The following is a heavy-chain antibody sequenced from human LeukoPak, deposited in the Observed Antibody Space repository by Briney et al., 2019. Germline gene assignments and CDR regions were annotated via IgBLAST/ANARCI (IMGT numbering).Heavy chain of an antibody. V-gene: IGHV3-64*01. J-gene: IGHJ6*03. CDR1: GFTFSSYA. D-gene: IGHD3-10*01. CDR2: ISSNGGST. Sequence: PGGSLRLSCAASGFTFSSYAMHWVRQAPGKGLEYVSAISSNGGSTYYANSVKGRFTISRDNSKNTLYLQMGSLRAEDMAVYYCARGALLWFGELLHYYYYMDVWGKGTTVTVSS. CDR3: ARGALLWFGELLHYYYYMDV.